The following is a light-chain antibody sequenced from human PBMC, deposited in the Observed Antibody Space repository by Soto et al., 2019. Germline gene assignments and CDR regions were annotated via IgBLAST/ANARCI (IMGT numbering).Light chain of an antibody. Sequence: DIQMTQSPASLSASVGDRVTITCRASQTLSSYLNWYQQKAGAAPKLLIYSASTLQSGVQSRFSGSGFGTDYHLTISSLQPADFAVYYCQQSFRTPHTVGQGTNLDIK. CDR2: SAS. CDR1: QTLSSY. CDR3: QQSFRTPHT. J-gene: IGKJ2*01. V-gene: IGKV1-39*01.